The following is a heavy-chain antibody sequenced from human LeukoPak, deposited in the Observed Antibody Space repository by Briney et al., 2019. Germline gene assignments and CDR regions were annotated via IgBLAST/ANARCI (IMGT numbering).Heavy chain of an antibody. CDR3: AIPPGYCGNDCSFDH. CDR1: GYSFSNYW. Sequence: GEFLKISCEGSGYSFSNYWIGWVRQMPGKGLEWMGIIYPGDYETRYSPSFQGLVTISVDKSISTAYLQWSSLKASDTATYYCAIPPGYCGNDCSFDHWGQGTLVTVSS. CDR2: IYPGDYET. V-gene: IGHV5-51*01. D-gene: IGHD2-21*02. J-gene: IGHJ4*02.